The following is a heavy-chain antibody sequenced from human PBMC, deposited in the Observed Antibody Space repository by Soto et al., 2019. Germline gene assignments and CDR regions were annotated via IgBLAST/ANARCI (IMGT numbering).Heavy chain of an antibody. CDR1: GGSISSGGYY. Sequence: QVQLQESGPGLVKPSQTLSLTCTVSGGSISSGGYYWSWIRQHPGKGLEWIGYIYYSGSTSYNPSLKSRVTIAVDTFKNQFSLKLSSVTAADTAVYYCARDFHNYYDSSAFDCWGQGTLVTVSS. D-gene: IGHD3-22*01. CDR2: IYYSGST. CDR3: ARDFHNYYDSSAFDC. J-gene: IGHJ4*02. V-gene: IGHV4-31*03.